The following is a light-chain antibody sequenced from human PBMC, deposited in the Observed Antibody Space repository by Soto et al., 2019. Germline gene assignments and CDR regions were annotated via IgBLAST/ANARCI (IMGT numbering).Light chain of an antibody. CDR2: AAS. CDR1: QGISSY. V-gene: IGKV1-9*01. CDR3: QQYNSYWT. J-gene: IGKJ1*01. Sequence: IQLTQSPSSLSASVGDRVTITCRASQGISSYLAWYQQKPGKAPKLLIYAASTLQSGVPSRFSGSGSGTEFTLTISSLQPDDFATYYCQQYNSYWTFGQGGKV.